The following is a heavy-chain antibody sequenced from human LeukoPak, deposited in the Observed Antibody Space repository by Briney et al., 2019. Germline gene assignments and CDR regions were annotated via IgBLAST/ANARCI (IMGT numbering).Heavy chain of an antibody. J-gene: IGHJ4*02. V-gene: IGHV4-39*01. Sequence: SETLSLTCSVSGASISSGNYFWNWVRQSPVKGLEWIGCISYSGTTHYNPSLKSRVTIFVDTSKNQFSLNLNSVTASDTAVYYCARSFDYWGQGTLGAVSS. CDR1: GASISSGNYF. CDR2: ISYSGTT. CDR3: ARSFDY.